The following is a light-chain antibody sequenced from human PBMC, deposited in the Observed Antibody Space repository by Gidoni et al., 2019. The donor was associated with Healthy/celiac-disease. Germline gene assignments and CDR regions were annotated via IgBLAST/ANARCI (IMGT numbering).Light chain of an antibody. J-gene: IGKJ1*01. CDR3: QQYNSYSHT. V-gene: IGKV1-5*03. CDR1: QSISSW. Sequence: DIQMTQSPSTLSASVGDRVTITCRASQSISSWLAWYQQKPGKAPKRLIYKASSLESGVPSRFSGSGSGTEFTLTISSLQPDDFATYYCQQYNSYSHTFGQGTKVEIK. CDR2: KAS.